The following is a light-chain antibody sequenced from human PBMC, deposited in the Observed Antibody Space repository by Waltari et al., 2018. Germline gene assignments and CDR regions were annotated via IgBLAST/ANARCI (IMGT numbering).Light chain of an antibody. J-gene: IGLJ1*01. CDR1: SSDVGGYNY. CDR3: SSYTSGTTYV. V-gene: IGLV2-14*01. Sequence: GSPGQSITISCTGTSSDVGGYNYVSWYQQHPGKAPKLMIYEVSNRPSGVSNRFSGSKSGNPAALTISGLQAEDEADYYCSSYTSGTTYVFGTGTTVTVL. CDR2: EVS.